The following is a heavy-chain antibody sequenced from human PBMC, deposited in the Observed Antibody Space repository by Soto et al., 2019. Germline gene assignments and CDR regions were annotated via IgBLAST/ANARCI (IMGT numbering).Heavy chain of an antibody. Sequence: GGSLRLSCAASGFTFSSFAMSWVRQAPGKGLEWVSAITGSTGNTYYADSVKGRFTIYRDNFKNTLYLQMNSLRAEDTAVFYCAKGTRASCSGASCYPFDYWGQGTQVTVSS. CDR3: AKGTRASCSGASCYPFDY. V-gene: IGHV3-23*01. CDR2: ITGSTGNT. CDR1: GFTFSSFA. D-gene: IGHD2-15*01. J-gene: IGHJ4*02.